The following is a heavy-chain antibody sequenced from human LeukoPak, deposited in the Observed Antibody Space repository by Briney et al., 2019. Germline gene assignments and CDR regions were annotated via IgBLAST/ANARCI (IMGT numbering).Heavy chain of an antibody. CDR2: INHSGST. J-gene: IGHJ4*02. CDR3: ARSIEAGTNDY. V-gene: IGHV4-34*01. Sequence: SETLSLTCAVYGGSFSGYYWSWVRQPPGKGLEWIGEINHSGSTNYNPSLKSQVTISVDTSKNQFSLKLSSVTAADTAVYYCARSIEAGTNDYWGQGTLVTVSS. CDR1: GGSFSGYY. D-gene: IGHD6-13*01.